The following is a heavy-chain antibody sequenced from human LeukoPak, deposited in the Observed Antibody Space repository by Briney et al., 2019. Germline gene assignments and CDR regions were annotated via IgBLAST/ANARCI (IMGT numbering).Heavy chain of an antibody. D-gene: IGHD3-22*01. CDR1: GGTFSSYA. CDR2: IIPIFGTA. J-gene: IGHJ4*02. CDR3: ARPHYYDSSGYFD. Sequence: ASVKDSCKASGGTFSSYAISWVRQAPGQGLEWMGRIIPIFGTANYAQKFQGRVTITTDESTSTAYMELSSLRSEDTAVYYCARPHYYDSSGYFDWGQGTLVTVSS. V-gene: IGHV1-69*05.